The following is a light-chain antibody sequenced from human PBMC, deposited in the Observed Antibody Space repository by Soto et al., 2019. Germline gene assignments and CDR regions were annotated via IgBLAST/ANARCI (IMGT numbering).Light chain of an antibody. V-gene: IGKV3-15*01. CDR3: QHYANWPLT. CDR2: GAS. CDR1: QSVNSN. Sequence: EVVLTQSPGTLSLSPGERATLSCRASQSVNSNLAWYQQESGQPPRLLIYGASTRATGIPARFSGSGSGTEFTLTISSLQSEDFAVYYCQHYANWPLTFGGGTKV. J-gene: IGKJ4*01.